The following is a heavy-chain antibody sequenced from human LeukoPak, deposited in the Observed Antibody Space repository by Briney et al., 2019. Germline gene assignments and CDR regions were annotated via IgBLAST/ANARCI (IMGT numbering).Heavy chain of an antibody. Sequence: SETLSLTCTVSGGSISSYYWSWIRQPPGKGLEWIGYIYYSGSTNYNPSLKSRVTISVDTSKNQFSLKLSSVTAADTAVYYCARGIGDRFRLQHVIDYWGQGTLVTVSS. CDR2: IYYSGST. CDR1: GGSISSYY. CDR3: ARGIGDRFRLQHVIDY. V-gene: IGHV4-59*01. D-gene: IGHD2-21*02. J-gene: IGHJ4*02.